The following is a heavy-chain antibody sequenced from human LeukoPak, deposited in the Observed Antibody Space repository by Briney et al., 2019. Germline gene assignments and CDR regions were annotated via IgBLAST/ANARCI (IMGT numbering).Heavy chain of an antibody. J-gene: IGHJ6*03. CDR1: GYTFTSYY. CDR3: ARDNTGGDYYYYMDV. D-gene: IGHD1-14*01. CDR2: INPSGGST. V-gene: IGHV1-46*01. Sequence: ASVKVSCKASGYTFTSYYMHWVRQAPGQGLEWMGIINPSGGSTSYAQKFQGRVTMTRDMSASTVYMELSSLRSEDTAAYYCARDNTGGDYYYYMDVWGKGTTVTVSS.